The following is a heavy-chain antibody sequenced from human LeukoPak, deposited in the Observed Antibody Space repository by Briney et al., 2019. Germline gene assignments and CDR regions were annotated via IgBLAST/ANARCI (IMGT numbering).Heavy chain of an antibody. CDR1: GFTFSSYA. CDR2: ISGSGGST. J-gene: IGHJ5*02. V-gene: IGHV3-23*01. CDR3: ARDHFTVAGNLDL. Sequence: GGSLRLSRAASGFTFSSYAMSWVRQAPGKGLEWVSAISGSGGSTYYADSVKGRFTISRDNAKNSLYLQMSSLRAEDTAVYYCARDHFTVAGNLDLWGQGTLVTVSS. D-gene: IGHD6-19*01.